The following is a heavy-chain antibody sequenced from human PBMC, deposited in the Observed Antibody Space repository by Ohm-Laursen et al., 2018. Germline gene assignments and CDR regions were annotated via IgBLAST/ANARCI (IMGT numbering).Heavy chain of an antibody. V-gene: IGHV3-23*01. D-gene: IGHD3-10*01. J-gene: IGHJ4*02. Sequence: SLRLSCAASGFTFSSYAMSWVRQAPGKGLEWVSAISGSGGSTYYADSVKGRFTISRDNAKNSLYLQMSSLRAEDTAVYYCTRVANYDGLDYWGQGTLVAVSS. CDR1: GFTFSSYA. CDR3: TRVANYDGLDY. CDR2: ISGSGGST.